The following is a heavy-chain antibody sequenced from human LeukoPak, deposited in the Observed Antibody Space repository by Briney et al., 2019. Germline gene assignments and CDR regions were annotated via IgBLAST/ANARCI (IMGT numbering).Heavy chain of an antibody. CDR1: GYTFTNYG. D-gene: IGHD6-13*01. CDR2: INTNTRNP. Sequence: GASVKVSCRASGYTFTNYGVNRVRQAPGQGLEWMGWINTNTRNPTYAQGFTGRFVFSLDTSLSTAYLQISSLKAEDTAVYYCARGGIAAAGSFDYWGQGTLVTVSS. CDR3: ARGGIAAAGSFDY. J-gene: IGHJ4*02. V-gene: IGHV7-4-1*02.